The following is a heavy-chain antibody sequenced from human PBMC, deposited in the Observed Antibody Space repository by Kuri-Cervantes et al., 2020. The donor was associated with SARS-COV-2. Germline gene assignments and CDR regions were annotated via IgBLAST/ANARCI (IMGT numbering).Heavy chain of an antibody. D-gene: IGHD3-10*01. CDR3: AKGGAPYYYGSGSLFGMDV. CDR2: ISGSGGST. CDR1: GFTFSSYA. V-gene: IGHV3-23*01. Sequence: GGSLRLSCAASGFTFSSYAMSWVRQAPGKGLEWVSAISGSGGSTYYADSVKGRFTISRDNSKNTLYLQMNSLRAEDTAVYYCAKGGAPYYYGSGSLFGMDVWGQGTTVTVSS. J-gene: IGHJ6*02.